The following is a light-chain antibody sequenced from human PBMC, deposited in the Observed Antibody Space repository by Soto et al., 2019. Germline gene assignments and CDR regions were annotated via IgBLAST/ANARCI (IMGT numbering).Light chain of an antibody. CDR1: QSVSSSF. J-gene: IGKJ1*01. CDR3: QHYGTSLWT. CDR2: VAS. V-gene: IGKV3-20*01. Sequence: EIMLTQSPGTLSLSPGERATLSCRASQSVSSSFLSWYQQKPGQAPSLLIYVASIRATGIPDRFSGSGSGTDFTLTISRLEPEDFAMYLCQHYGTSLWTFGQGTKVEIK.